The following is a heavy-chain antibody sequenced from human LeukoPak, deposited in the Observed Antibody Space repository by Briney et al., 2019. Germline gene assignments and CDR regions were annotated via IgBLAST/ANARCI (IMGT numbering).Heavy chain of an antibody. CDR1: GYIFTSYW. CDR2: IYPGDSET. D-gene: IGHD2-15*01. Sequence: GESLKISCKGSGYIFTSYWIGWVRQVPGKGLEWMGIIYPGDSETRYSPSFQGQVTISADKSISTAYLQWNSLKASDTAMYYCARPNSYCSGGNCYDYWGQGTLVTVSS. CDR3: ARPNSYCSGGNCYDY. V-gene: IGHV5-51*01. J-gene: IGHJ4*02.